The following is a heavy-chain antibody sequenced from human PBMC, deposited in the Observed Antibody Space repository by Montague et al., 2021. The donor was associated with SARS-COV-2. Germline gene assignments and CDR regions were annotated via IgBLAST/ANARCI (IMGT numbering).Heavy chain of an antibody. CDR1: GGSISSSSYY. CDR3: PTQEDPSGWIPGPFDF. V-gene: IGHV4-39*01. D-gene: IGHD6-19*01. Sequence: SETLSLTCTVSGGSISSSSYYWAWIRQPPGKGLEWIGSIYYRGSTYYNPSLKSRVFISVDTSKNQLSLTLTSVTAADTAAYYCPTQEDPSGWIPGPFDFWGKGTLLSVSS. J-gene: IGHJ4*02. CDR2: IYYRGST.